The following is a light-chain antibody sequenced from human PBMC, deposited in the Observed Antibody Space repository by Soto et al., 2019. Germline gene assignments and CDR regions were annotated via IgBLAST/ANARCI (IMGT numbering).Light chain of an antibody. V-gene: IGKV3-20*01. CDR1: QSVSSSY. J-gene: IGKJ3*01. CDR3: QQYGSSPFT. Sequence: EIVLTQSPGTLSLSPGERATLSCRASQSVSSSYLAWYQQKPGQTPRLLFYGASSRATGIPDRFSGSGSGTDFTLAISRLEPEDFAVYYCQQYGSSPFTFGPGTNVDIK. CDR2: GAS.